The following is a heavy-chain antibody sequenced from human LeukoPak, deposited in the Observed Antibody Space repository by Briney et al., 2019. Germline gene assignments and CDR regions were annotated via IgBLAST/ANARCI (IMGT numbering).Heavy chain of an antibody. V-gene: IGHV3-30*02. D-gene: IGHD6-19*01. CDR1: GFTFSSYG. Sequence: PGGSLRLSCAASGFTFSSYGMYWVRQAPGKGLEWVAFIRYDGSNKYYADSVKGRFTISRDNSKNTLYLQMDSLRAEDTAVYYRAKDAVAGTCFDYWGQGTLVTAPS. CDR3: AKDAVAGTCFDY. CDR2: IRYDGSNK. J-gene: IGHJ4*02.